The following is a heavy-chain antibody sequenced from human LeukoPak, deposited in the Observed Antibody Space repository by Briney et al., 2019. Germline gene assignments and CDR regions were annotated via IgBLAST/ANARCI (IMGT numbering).Heavy chain of an antibody. J-gene: IGHJ4*02. CDR2: ISASGGST. D-gene: IGHD5-12*01. V-gene: IGHV3-23*01. CDR1: GITFSNYV. Sequence: PGGSLRLSCAASGITFSNYVMTWVRKAPGKGLEGVSGISASGGSTYYADSVKGRFTISRDNSKNTLFVQMNSLRAEDTAIYYCAKVGEYSGYDSLGDSWGQGTLVTVSS. CDR3: AKVGEYSGYDSLGDS.